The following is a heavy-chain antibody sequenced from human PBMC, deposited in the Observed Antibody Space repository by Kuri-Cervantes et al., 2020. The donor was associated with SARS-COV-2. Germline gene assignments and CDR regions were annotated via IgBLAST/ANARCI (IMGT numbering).Heavy chain of an antibody. CDR2: IDSSSYYI. J-gene: IGHJ4*02. V-gene: IGHV3-21*01. Sequence: GESLKISCAASGFTFSGYSMNWIRHAPGKGLEWVASIDSSSYYIYHADSVKGRLTISKDNAKTSLYLQMNSLKLEDTAVYYCAREEGGELGEAFDSWGQGALVTVSS. D-gene: IGHD2-21*01. CDR3: AREEGGELGEAFDS. CDR1: GFTFSGYS.